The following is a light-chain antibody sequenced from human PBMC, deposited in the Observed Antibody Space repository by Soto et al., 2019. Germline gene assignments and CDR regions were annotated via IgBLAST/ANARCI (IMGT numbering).Light chain of an antibody. J-gene: IGLJ2*01. Sequence: NFMLTQPHSVSESPGKTVTISCTGSSGNIFNNYVQWFQQRPGSAPTTVIYEDNQRPYGVPDRFSGSIDIPSTSASLTITGLRAEDEADYYCQSYDSTIHAVLFGGGTKVTVL. CDR1: SGNIFNNY. CDR2: EDN. CDR3: QSYDSTIHAVL. V-gene: IGLV6-57*02.